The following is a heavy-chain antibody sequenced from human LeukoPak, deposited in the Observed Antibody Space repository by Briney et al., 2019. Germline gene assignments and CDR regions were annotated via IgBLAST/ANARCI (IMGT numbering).Heavy chain of an antibody. CDR2: IASDGSST. CDR3: ARDHPPSLLWFGEYGAFDI. J-gene: IGHJ3*02. Sequence: GGSLRLSCAASGFTFSSYWMNWVRQAPGKGLVWVSRIASDGSSTTYADSVKGRFSISRDNAKNTLYLQMNSLRVEDTAVYYCARDHPPSLLWFGEYGAFDIWGQGTMVTVSS. V-gene: IGHV3-74*01. CDR1: GFTFSSYW. D-gene: IGHD3-10*01.